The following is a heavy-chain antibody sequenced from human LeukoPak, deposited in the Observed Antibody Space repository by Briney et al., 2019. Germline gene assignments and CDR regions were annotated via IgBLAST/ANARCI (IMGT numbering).Heavy chain of an antibody. D-gene: IGHD6-19*01. CDR1: GYSISSGYY. CDR2: IYHSGST. CDR3: ARGRAVAGYFDY. Sequence: SETLSLTCTVSGYSISSGYYWGWIRQPPGKGLEWIGSIYHSGSTYYNPSLKSRVTISVDTSKNQFSLKLSSVTAADTAVYYCARGRAVAGYFDYWGQGTLVTVSS. V-gene: IGHV4-38-2*02. J-gene: IGHJ4*02.